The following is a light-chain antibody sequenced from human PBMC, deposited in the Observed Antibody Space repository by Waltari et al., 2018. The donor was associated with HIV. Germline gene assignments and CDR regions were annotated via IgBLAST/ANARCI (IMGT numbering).Light chain of an antibody. V-gene: IGKV1-39*01. J-gene: IGKJ1*01. CDR1: QKISTY. CDR3: QQSYRPPRT. Sequence: DIQMTPSPSSLSASVGDSVIMTCRASQKISTYQNWYQRKPGKPPQLIIYAASTLQSGVSSRFSSSGSGTDFVHTITDLRPDDFATYFCQQSYRPPRTFGQGTTV. CDR2: AAS.